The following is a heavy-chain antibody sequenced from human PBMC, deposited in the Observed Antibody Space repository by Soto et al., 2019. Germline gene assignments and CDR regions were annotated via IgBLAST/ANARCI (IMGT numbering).Heavy chain of an antibody. J-gene: IGHJ4*02. Sequence: GGSLRLSCAASGFTFSSYWMSWVRQAPGKGLEWVANIKQDGSEKYYVDSVKGRFTISRDNAKNSLYLQMNSLRAEDTAVYYCASPIVGATTLFYYWGQGTLVTVS. V-gene: IGHV3-7*01. D-gene: IGHD1-26*01. CDR2: IKQDGSEK. CDR1: GFTFSSYW. CDR3: ASPIVGATTLFYY.